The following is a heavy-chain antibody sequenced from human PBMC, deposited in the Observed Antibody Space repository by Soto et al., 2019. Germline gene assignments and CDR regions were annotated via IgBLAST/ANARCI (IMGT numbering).Heavy chain of an antibody. CDR1: GFTFSSYA. Sequence: EVQLLESGGGLVKPGGSLRLSCAASGFTFSSYAMSWVRQAPGRGLEWVSGITGNGFGTYYADSAQGRFAISRDYSKNTRYLQMNSLRAEITAVYFCAKVRDRTRSGSITSVIDSWGQGTLVTVSS. V-gene: IGHV3-23*01. CDR2: ITGNGFGT. CDR3: AKVRDRTRSGSITSVIDS. D-gene: IGHD3-10*01. J-gene: IGHJ4*02.